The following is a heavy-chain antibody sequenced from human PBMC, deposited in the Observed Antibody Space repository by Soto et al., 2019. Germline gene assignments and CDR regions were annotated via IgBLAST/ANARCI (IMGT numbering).Heavy chain of an antibody. J-gene: IGHJ4*02. D-gene: IGHD4-17*01. CDR3: ARLSWYGDYDHRDY. CDR2: IYYSGST. Sequence: LSLTCTVSGGSISSYYWSWIRQPPGKGLEWIGYIYYSGSTNYNPSLKSRVTISVDTSKNQFSLKLSSVTAADTAVYYCARLSWYGDYDHRDYWGQGTLVTVSS. V-gene: IGHV4-59*08. CDR1: GGSISSYY.